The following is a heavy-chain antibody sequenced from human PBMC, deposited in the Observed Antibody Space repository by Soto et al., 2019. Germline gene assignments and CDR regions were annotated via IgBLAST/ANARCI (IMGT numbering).Heavy chain of an antibody. CDR2: ISGSGGST. CDR3: AKALRDYDILTGYYVSYYYYGMDV. J-gene: IGHJ6*02. V-gene: IGHV3-23*01. D-gene: IGHD3-9*01. CDR1: GFTFSSYA. Sequence: GGSLRLSCAASGFTFSSYAMSWVRQAPGKGLEWVSAISGSGGSTYYADSVKGRFTISRDNSKNTLYLQMNSLRAEDTAVYYCAKALRDYDILTGYYVSYYYYGMDVWGQGTTVTVSS.